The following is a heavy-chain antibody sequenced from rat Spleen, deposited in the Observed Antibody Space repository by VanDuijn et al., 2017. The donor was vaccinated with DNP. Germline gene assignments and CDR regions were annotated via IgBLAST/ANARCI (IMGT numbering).Heavy chain of an antibody. V-gene: IGHV3-1*01. CDR3: ARGLNYGGYIYSWYFDF. D-gene: IGHD1-11*01. CDR2: ISYSGST. CDR1: GYSITSNY. Sequence: EVQFQESGPGLVKSSQSLSLTCSVTGYSITSNYWAWIRKFPGNRMEWMGYISYSGSTGYNPSLKSRISITIDTSKNHFFLQLNSVTTEDTATYYCARGLNYGGYIYSWYFDFWGPGTMVTVSS. J-gene: IGHJ1*01.